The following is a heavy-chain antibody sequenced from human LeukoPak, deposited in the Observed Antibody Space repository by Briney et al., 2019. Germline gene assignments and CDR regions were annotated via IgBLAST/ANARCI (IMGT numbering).Heavy chain of an antibody. J-gene: IGHJ4*02. V-gene: IGHV4-34*01. Sequence: SETLSLTCAAYGGSFSGYYWSWLRQPPGKGLEWIGEINHSGSTNYNPSLKSRVTISVDTSKNQFSLKLSSVTAADTAVYYCARGSRQWLVRYFDYWGQGTLVTVSS. CDR2: INHSGST. CDR1: GGSFSGYY. D-gene: IGHD6-19*01. CDR3: ARGSRQWLVRYFDY.